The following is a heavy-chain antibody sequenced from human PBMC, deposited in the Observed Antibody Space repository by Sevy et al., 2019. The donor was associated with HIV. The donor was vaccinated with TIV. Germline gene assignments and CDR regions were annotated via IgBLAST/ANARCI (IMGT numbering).Heavy chain of an antibody. J-gene: IGHJ6*02. D-gene: IGHD3-22*01. CDR3: ARDRYYDASGYYYYYYGMDV. Sequence: GGSLRLSCAASGLSVSDNYMNWVRQAPGKGLELVSVIYSDGRTYYADSVKGRLTISRDNSKNTRYLHMNNLRPEDTAVYYCARDRYYDASGYYYYYYGMDVWGQGTTVTVSS. V-gene: IGHV3-66*01. CDR1: GLSVSDNY. CDR2: IYSDGRT.